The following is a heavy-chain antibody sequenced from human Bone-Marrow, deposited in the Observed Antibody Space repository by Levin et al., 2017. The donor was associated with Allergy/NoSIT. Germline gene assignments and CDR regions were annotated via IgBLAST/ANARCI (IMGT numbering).Heavy chain of an antibody. CDR3: ASWAMYHYDRSAFDYFYYAMDV. D-gene: IGHD3-22*01. J-gene: IGHJ6*02. CDR1: GILFSSYD. V-gene: IGHV3-21*01. Sequence: PGESLKISCAASGILFSSYDMNWVRQAPGKGLEWVSSISAGGNYIYYADSVKGRFTISRDNAKNSLFLQMNSLRAEDTAVYYCASWAMYHYDRSAFDYFYYAMDVWGQGTTVTVS. CDR2: ISAGGNYI.